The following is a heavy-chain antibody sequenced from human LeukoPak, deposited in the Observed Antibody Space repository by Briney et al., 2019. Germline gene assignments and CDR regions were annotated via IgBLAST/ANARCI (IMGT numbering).Heavy chain of an antibody. D-gene: IGHD2-2*01. J-gene: IGHJ3*02. Sequence: SVKVSCKASGGTFNNYAFSWVRQAPGQGLEWMGGIIPMSGSANYAQKFQGRVTISADDSTNTGYTELSSLRSEDTAMYYCATNYHLLQHKNAFDIWGQGTMVTVSS. CDR1: GGTFNNYA. V-gene: IGHV1-69*13. CDR2: IIPMSGSA. CDR3: ATNYHLLQHKNAFDI.